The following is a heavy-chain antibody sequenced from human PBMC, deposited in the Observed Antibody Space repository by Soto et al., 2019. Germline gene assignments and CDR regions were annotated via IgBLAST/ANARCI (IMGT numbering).Heavy chain of an antibody. V-gene: IGHV3-30-3*01. CDR3: GRCSSTSCHLGSDH. D-gene: IGHD2-2*01. CDR1: GFTFISYA. CDR2: ISYDGSNT. Sequence: QVQLVESGGGVVQPGRSLRLSCAASGFTFISYAMNWVRQAPGKGLEWVALISYDGSNTYYADSVKGRFTISGDSSKNTLYLQMNSLRAADTAVYYCGRCSSTSCHLGSDHWGQGTLVTVSS. J-gene: IGHJ4*02.